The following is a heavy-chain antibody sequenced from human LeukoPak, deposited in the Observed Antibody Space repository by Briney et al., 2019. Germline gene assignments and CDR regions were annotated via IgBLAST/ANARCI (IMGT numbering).Heavy chain of an antibody. CDR1: GFTFSSYA. CDR2: ISSSSSYI. D-gene: IGHD1-26*01. Sequence: PGGSLRLSCAASGFTFSSYAMSWVRQAPGKGLEWVSSISSSSSYIYYADSVKGRFTISRDNAKKSVYLQMNSLRAEDTAVYYCARAYSERYGLGYYYMDVWGKGTTVTISS. V-gene: IGHV3-21*01. CDR3: ARAYSERYGLGYYYMDV. J-gene: IGHJ6*03.